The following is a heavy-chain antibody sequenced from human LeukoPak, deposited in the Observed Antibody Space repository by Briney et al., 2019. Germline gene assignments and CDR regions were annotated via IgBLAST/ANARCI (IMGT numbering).Heavy chain of an antibody. D-gene: IGHD1-1*01. V-gene: IGHV5-51*01. CDR3: ARGVQLERRGWFDP. CDR2: IYPGDSDT. Sequence: EALQISCKGSGYSFTSYWIGWGRQLPGKGLEWMGIIYPGDSDTRYNPSFQGQVTISADKSISTAYLPWSSLKASDTAMYYCARGVQLERRGWFDPWGQGTLVTVSS. J-gene: IGHJ5*02. CDR1: GYSFTSYW.